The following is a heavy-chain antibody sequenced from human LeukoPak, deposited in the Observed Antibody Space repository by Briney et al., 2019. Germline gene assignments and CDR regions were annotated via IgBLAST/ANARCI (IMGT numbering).Heavy chain of an antibody. V-gene: IGHV3-53*05. CDR3: ARVRCSSTSCYFGY. CDR2: INSDGGST. CDR1: GFTVSSNY. J-gene: IGHJ4*02. D-gene: IGHD2-2*01. Sequence: GGSLRLSCAASGFTVSSNYMSWVRQAPGKGLVWVSRINSDGGSTTYADSVKGRFTISRDSSKNTLCLQMNSLRAEDTAVYYCARVRCSSTSCYFGYWGQGTLVTVSS.